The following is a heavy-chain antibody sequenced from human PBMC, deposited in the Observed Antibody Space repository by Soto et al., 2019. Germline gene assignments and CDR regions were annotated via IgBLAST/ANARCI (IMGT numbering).Heavy chain of an antibody. J-gene: IGHJ4*02. CDR1: GGSISSCGYY. CDR3: ARYNAASGTYYFDC. Sequence: SETLSLTCTVSGGSISSCGYYWSWIRQHPGKGLEWIGYIYYSGSTYYNPSLKSRVTISVDISKSQFSLRLTSVAAADTAVYYCARYNAASGTYYFDCWGQGALVTVSS. D-gene: IGHD6-13*01. CDR2: IYYSGST. V-gene: IGHV4-31*03.